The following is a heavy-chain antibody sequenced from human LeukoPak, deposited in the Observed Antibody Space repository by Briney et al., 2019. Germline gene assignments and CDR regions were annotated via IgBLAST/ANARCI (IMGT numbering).Heavy chain of an antibody. D-gene: IGHD3-10*01. J-gene: IGHJ4*02. Sequence: GASVKVSCTASGYTFTSYGISWVRQAPGQGLEWMGWISAYNGNTNYAQKLQGRVTMTTDTSTSTAYMELRSLRSDDTAVYYCARERITMVRGLIDYWGQGTLVTVSS. CDR3: ARERITMVRGLIDY. V-gene: IGHV1-18*01. CDR2: ISAYNGNT. CDR1: GYTFTSYG.